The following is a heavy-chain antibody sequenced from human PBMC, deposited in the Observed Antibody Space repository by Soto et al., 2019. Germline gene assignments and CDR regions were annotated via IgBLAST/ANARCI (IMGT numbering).Heavy chain of an antibody. CDR1: GGSVSGYF. J-gene: IGHJ4*02. CDR2: INHSGIT. Sequence: SDTLSLTCAVYGGSVSGYFWSWIRQPPGKGLEWIGEINHSGITSYNPSLKSRVIMSVDTSKNQFALKLSSVTAADTAVYYCASHSAATVGLAYCAQGTHVTGSS. V-gene: IGHV4-34*01. CDR3: ASHSAATVGLAY. D-gene: IGHD2-2*01.